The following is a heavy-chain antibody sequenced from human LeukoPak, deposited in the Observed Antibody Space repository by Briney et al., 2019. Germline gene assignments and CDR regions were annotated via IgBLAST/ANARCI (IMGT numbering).Heavy chain of an antibody. CDR3: ARVDDFWSGYYDDTSFDY. V-gene: IGHV7-4-1*02. Sequence: ASVKVSCKASGYTFTSYAMNWVRQAPGQGLEWMGWTNTNTGNPTYAQGFTGRFVFSLDTSVSTAYLQISSLKAEDTAVYYCARVDDFWSGYYDDTSFDYWGQGTLVTVSS. D-gene: IGHD3-3*01. CDR1: GYTFTSYA. CDR2: TNTNTGNP. J-gene: IGHJ4*02.